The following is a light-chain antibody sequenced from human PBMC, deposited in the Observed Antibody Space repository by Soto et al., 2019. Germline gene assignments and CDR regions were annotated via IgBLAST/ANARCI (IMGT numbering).Light chain of an antibody. V-gene: IGKV3-15*01. CDR3: PQYNNWPPDMYT. J-gene: IGKJ2*01. CDR1: QSVSSN. Sequence: EIVMTQSPATLSVSPGERATLSCRASQSVSSNLAWYQQKTGQAPRLLIYGASTRATGIPARFSGSGSGTEFTLTISSLQSEDFAVYYCPQYNNWPPDMYTFGQGTKLEIK. CDR2: GAS.